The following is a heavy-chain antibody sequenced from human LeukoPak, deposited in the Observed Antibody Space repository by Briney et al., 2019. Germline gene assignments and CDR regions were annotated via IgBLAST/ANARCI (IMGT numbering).Heavy chain of an antibody. V-gene: IGHV3-30-3*01. J-gene: IGHJ4*02. Sequence: GGSLRLSCAASGFTFSSYAMHWVRQAPGKGLEWVAVISYDGSNKYYADSVKGRFTISRDNSKNTLYLQMNSLRAEDTAVYYCARLQLWSYHFDYWGQGTPVTVSS. CDR1: GFTFSSYA. CDR3: ARLQLWSYHFDY. CDR2: ISYDGSNK. D-gene: IGHD5-18*01.